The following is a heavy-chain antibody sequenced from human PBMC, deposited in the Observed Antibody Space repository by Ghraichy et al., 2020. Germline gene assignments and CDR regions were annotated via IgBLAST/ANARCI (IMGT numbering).Heavy chain of an antibody. CDR2: IRYDGSNK. J-gene: IGHJ4*02. D-gene: IGHD6-13*01. CDR3: EKDRWQQLYYFDY. Sequence: GGSLRLSCAASEFTFSSYGMHWVRQAPGKGLEWVAFIRYDGSNKYYADSVKGRFTISRDNSKNTLYLQMNSLRAEDTAVYFCEKDRWQQLYYFDYWGQGTLVTVSP. CDR1: EFTFSSYG. V-gene: IGHV3-30*02.